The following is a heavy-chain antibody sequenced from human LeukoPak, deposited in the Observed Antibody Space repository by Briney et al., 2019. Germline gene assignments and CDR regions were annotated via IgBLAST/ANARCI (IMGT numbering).Heavy chain of an antibody. CDR2: MNPNSGNT. D-gene: IGHD3-10*01. CDR1: GYAFTSYD. J-gene: IGHJ6*02. Sequence: GASVKVSCKASGYAFTSYDINWVRQATGQGLEWMGWMNPNSGNTGYAQKFQGRVTMTRNTSISTAYMELSSLRSVDTAVYYCARPITMVRGTRIFYGMDVWGQGTTVTVSS. CDR3: ARPITMVRGTRIFYGMDV. V-gene: IGHV1-8*01.